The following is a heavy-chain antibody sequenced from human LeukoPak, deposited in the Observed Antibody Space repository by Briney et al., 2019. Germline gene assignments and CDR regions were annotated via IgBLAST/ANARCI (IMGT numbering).Heavy chain of an antibody. D-gene: IGHD5-24*01. CDR3: ARDNYHTF. CDR1: GFTFSNSW. J-gene: IGHJ3*01. Sequence: GGSLRLSCAASGFTFSNSWMHWVRQAPGQGLVWVSCIDTDGTNTHYADCVKGRFSISRDNAKNTLYLQMNSLRAEDTAVYYCARDNYHTFWGQGTMVTVSS. V-gene: IGHV3-74*01. CDR2: IDTDGTNT.